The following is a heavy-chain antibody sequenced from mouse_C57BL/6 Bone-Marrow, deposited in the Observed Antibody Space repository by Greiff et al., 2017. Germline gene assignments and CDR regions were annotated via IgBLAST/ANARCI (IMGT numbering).Heavy chain of an antibody. Sequence: EVKVVESGGGLVQPKGSLKLSCAASGFSFNTYAMNWVRQAPGKGLEWVARIRSKSNNYATYYADSVKDRFTISRDDSESMLYLQMNNLKTEDTAMYYCVRHSYYSNYEYFDVWGTGTTVTVSS. V-gene: IGHV10-1*01. CDR1: GFSFNTYA. CDR2: IRSKSNNYAT. J-gene: IGHJ1*03. D-gene: IGHD2-5*01. CDR3: VRHSYYSNYEYFDV.